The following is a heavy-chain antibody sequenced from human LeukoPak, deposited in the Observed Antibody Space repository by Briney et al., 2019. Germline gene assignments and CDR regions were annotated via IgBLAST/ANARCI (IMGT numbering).Heavy chain of an antibody. V-gene: IGHV3-33*01. CDR2: IWYDGSNK. D-gene: IGHD6-13*01. CDR3: ARDREDSSSWTYYFDY. J-gene: IGHJ4*02. Sequence: PGGSLRLSCAASGFTFSSYGMHWVRQAPGKGLEWVAVIWYDGSNKYYADSVKGRFTISRDNSKNTLYLQMNSLRAEDTAVCYCARDREDSSSWTYYFDYWGQGTLVTVSS. CDR1: GFTFSSYG.